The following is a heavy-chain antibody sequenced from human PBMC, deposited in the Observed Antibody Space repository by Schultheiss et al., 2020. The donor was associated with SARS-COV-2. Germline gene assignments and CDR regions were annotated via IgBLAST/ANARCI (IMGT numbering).Heavy chain of an antibody. D-gene: IGHD3-3*01. CDR1: GFTVSSNY. J-gene: IGHJ6*02. CDR3: ARAIFGVVVNAMDV. CDR2: ISSSSSYI. V-gene: IGHV3-21*01. Sequence: GGSLRLSCAASGFTVSSNYMSWVRQAPGKGLEWVSSISSSSSYIYYADSVKGRFTISRDNAKNSLYLQMNSLRAEDTAVYYCARAIFGVVVNAMDVWGQGTTVTVSS.